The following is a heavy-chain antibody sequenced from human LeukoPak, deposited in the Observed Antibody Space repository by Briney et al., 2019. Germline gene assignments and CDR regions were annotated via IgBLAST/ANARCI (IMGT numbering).Heavy chain of an antibody. CDR2: IYYSGST. V-gene: IGHV4-39*02. CDR3: ARDLSVWGSLTSCQFES. Sequence: SETLSLTCTVSGGSISDTGYHWGWIRQPPGKGLDWIGSIYYSGSTYYNPSLKNRVTISVDTSTDQFSLKLSSVTAADTAVYYCARDLSVWGSLTSCQFESWGQGTLVSVSS. J-gene: IGHJ4*02. CDR1: GGSISDTGYH. D-gene: IGHD3-16*01.